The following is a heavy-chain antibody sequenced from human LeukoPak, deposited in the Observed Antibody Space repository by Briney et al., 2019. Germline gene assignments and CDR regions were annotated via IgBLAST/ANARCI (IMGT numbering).Heavy chain of an antibody. D-gene: IGHD4-23*01. CDR3: ARDGTLVTDFDY. V-gene: IGHV1-18*01. CDR2: ISAYNGNT. Sequence: ASVKVSCKASGGTFSSYGISWVRQAPGQGLEWMGWISAYNGNTNYAQKLQGRVTMTTDTSTSTAYMELRSLRSDDTAVYYCARDGTLVTDFDYWGQGTLVTVSS. J-gene: IGHJ4*02. CDR1: GGTFSSYG.